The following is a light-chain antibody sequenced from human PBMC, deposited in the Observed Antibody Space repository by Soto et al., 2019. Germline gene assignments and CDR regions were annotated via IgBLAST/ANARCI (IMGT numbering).Light chain of an antibody. V-gene: IGLV1-44*01. Sequence: QSVLTQPPSASGTPGQRVTISCSGSSSNIGSNTVIWYQQFPGMAPKLLMYSNNQRPSGVPDRFSGSKYGTSASLTISGPQSEDEADYYCAAWEDSLNGVVIGGGTKLTVL. CDR3: AAWEDSLNGVV. J-gene: IGLJ3*02. CDR2: SNN. CDR1: SSNIGSNT.